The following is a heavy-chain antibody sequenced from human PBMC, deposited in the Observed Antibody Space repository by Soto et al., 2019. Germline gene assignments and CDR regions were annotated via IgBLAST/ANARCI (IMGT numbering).Heavy chain of an antibody. V-gene: IGHV3-11*06. D-gene: IGHD3-3*01. CDR2: ISSSGSDA. CDR1: GFIVGDYY. Sequence: GGSLRLSCVASGFIVGDYYMNWIRQSPGKGLEWLSYISSSGSDAKSADSLKGRFSISRDNAKNSVYLQMNRLSAEDTAVYYCVRVRGFFEWLDWGHGTLVTVPS. CDR3: VRVRGFFEWLD. J-gene: IGHJ1*01.